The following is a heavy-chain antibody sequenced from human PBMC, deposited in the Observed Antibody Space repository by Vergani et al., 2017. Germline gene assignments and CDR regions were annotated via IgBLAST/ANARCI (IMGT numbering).Heavy chain of an antibody. J-gene: IGHJ4*02. V-gene: IGHV1-18*01. CDR3: AGDRVAGYLEY. Sequence: QVQLVQSGSEVKKPGASVKVSCKTFGYTFTSYGITWVRQAPGQGLEWMGWISPYNGNTNYAQKLQGRVTVTVDKVTKTAYMDLRSLKSDDTAVYFCAGDRVAGYLEYWGQGTVVIVSS. CDR1: GYTFTSYG. CDR2: ISPYNGNT. D-gene: IGHD3-3*01.